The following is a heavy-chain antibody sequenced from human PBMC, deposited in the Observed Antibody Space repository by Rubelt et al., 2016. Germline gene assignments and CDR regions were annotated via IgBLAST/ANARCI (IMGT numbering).Heavy chain of an antibody. CDR3: ATTGRSWD. J-gene: IGHJ4*02. D-gene: IGHD6-13*01. V-gene: IGHV1-24*01. Sequence: QVQLVQSGAEVKKPGASVKVSCKASGYTFTSYGISWVRQAPGQGLEWMGGFDPEDGETIYAQKFQGRVTMTEDTSTDTAYMELSSLRSEDTAVYYCATTGRSWDWGQGTLVTVSS. CDR1: GYTFTSYG. CDR2: FDPEDGET.